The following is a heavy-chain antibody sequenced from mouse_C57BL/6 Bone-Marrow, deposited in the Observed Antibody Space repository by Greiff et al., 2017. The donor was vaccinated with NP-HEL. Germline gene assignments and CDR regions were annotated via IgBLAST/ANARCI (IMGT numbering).Heavy chain of an antibody. CDR3: ASYGYDGGWFAY. CDR1: GFSLTSYA. D-gene: IGHD2-2*01. J-gene: IGHJ3*01. V-gene: IGHV2-9-1*01. CDR2: IWTGGGT. Sequence: VKVVESGPGLVAPSQSLSITCTVSGFSLTSYAISWVRQPPGKGLEWLGVIWTGGGTNYNSALKSRLSISKENSKSQVFLKMNSLQTDDTARYYGASYGYDGGWFAYWGQGTLVTVSA.